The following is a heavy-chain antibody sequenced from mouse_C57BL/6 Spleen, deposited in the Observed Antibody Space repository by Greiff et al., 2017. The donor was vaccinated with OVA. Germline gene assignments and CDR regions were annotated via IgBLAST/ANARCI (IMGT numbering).Heavy chain of an antibody. CDR2: INPYNGDT. V-gene: IGHV1-20*01. CDR1: GYSFTGYF. J-gene: IGHJ2*01. Sequence: EVQLQESGPELVKPGDSVKISCKASGYSFTGYFMNWVMQSHGKSLEWIGRINPYNGDTFYNQKFKGKATLTVDKSSSTAHMELRSLTSEDSAVYYCARLEQKGYFDDWGKGTTLTVSS. CDR3: ARLEQKGYFDD.